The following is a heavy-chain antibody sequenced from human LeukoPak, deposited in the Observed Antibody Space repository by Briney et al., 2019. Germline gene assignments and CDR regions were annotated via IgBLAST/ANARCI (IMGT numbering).Heavy chain of an antibody. CDR2: IIPILGTA. D-gene: IGHD3-9*01. CDR3: ARDLDILTGYFRYMDV. Sequence: SVKVSCKASGGTFSSYAISWVRQAPGQGLEWMGGIIPILGTANYAQKFQGRVTITADESTSTAYMELSSLRSEDTAVYYCARDLDILTGYFRYMDVWGKGTTVTVSS. CDR1: GGTFSSYA. V-gene: IGHV1-69*01. J-gene: IGHJ6*03.